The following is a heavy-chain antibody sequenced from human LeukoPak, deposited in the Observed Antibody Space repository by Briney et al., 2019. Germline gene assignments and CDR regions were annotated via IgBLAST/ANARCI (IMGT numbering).Heavy chain of an antibody. CDR1: GYRFTSYW. V-gene: IGHV5-51*01. Sequence: GESLKISCKGSGYRFTSYWIGWVRQMPGKGLEWMGIIYPGDSDTRYSPSFQGQVTISADKSISTAYLQWSSLKASDTAVYYCARRGFCSGGTCFSAPFDSWGQGTLVTVS. CDR2: IYPGDSDT. CDR3: ARRGFCSGGTCFSAPFDS. J-gene: IGHJ4*02. D-gene: IGHD2-15*01.